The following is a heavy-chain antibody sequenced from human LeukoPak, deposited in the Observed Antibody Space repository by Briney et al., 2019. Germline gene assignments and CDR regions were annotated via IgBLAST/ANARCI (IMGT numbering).Heavy chain of an antibody. J-gene: IGHJ6*02. D-gene: IGHD5-12*01. CDR1: GYTFTGYY. V-gene: IGHV1-2*02. CDR3: ARGDDYLYGMDV. Sequence: ASVKVSCKASGYTFTGYYMHWVRQAPGQGLEWMGWINPNSGGTNYAQKFQGRVTMTRDTSTSTVYMELSSLRSEDTAVYHCARGDDYLYGMDVWGQGTTVSVSS. CDR2: INPNSGGT.